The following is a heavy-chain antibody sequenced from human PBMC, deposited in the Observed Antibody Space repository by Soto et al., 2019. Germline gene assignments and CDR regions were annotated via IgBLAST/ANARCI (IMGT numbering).Heavy chain of an antibody. CDR3: ARFFGYSYGHQEFFDD. D-gene: IGHD5-18*01. Sequence: GGSLKISCMGSGYSFNTYWVGWVRQMSGKSLEWKGVIYPGDFDTRYNPSFPGHVTMSVDKSINTPYPQWSSLETSDTPMYFCARFFGYSYGHQEFFDDWGQGTRVTVPS. CDR1: GYSFNTYW. V-gene: IGHV5-51*01. CDR2: IYPGDFDT. J-gene: IGHJ4*02.